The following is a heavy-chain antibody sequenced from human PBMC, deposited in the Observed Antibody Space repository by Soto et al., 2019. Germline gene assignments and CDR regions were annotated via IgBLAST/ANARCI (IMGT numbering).Heavy chain of an antibody. J-gene: IGHJ4*02. CDR3: ARDSFRGDTAMAPGLAY. V-gene: IGHV3-21*01. CDR2: ISSRSSYI. CDR1: GFTFSSYS. D-gene: IGHD5-18*01. Sequence: EVQLVESGGGLVKPGGSLRLSCAASGFTFSSYSMNWVRQAPGKGLEWVPSISSRSSYIYYADSVKGRFTISRDNAKNSLYLQMNSVRAVDTAVYYCARDSFRGDTAMAPGLAYWGQGTLDTVSS.